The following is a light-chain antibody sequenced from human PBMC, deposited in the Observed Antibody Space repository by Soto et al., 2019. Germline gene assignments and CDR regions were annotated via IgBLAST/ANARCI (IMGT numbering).Light chain of an antibody. J-gene: IGLJ3*02. CDR1: SGSVARNS. CDR3: QSYDSGNHWG. Sequence: NFMLTQPHSVSESPGKTVTISCTRSSGSVARNSVQWYQQRPGSVPTTVIFEDDQRPSGVPDRFSGSIDTSSNSASLTISGLKTEDEADYYCQSYDSGNHWGFGGGTKATVL. CDR2: EDD. V-gene: IGLV6-57*04.